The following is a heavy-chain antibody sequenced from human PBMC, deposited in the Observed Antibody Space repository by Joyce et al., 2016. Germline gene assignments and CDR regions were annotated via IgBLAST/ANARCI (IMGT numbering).Heavy chain of an antibody. CDR1: GGSFSTNSLY. Sequence: QLQLQESGPGLVKPSETLSLTCTVSGGSFSTNSLYWVWVRQPPGKGLEWIGAIYYSGSTYCQPSLHSRVTFSIDTSRNRLSLQLNSVTAADTAVYYCARHGWRYGSFYYFDSWGLGTLVIVSP. CDR3: ARHGWRYGSFYYFDS. J-gene: IGHJ4*02. D-gene: IGHD3-10*01. CDR2: IYYSGST. V-gene: IGHV4-39*01.